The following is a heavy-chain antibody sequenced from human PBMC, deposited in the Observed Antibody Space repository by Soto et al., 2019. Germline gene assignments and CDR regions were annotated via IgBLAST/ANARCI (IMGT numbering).Heavy chain of an antibody. Sequence: ASVKVSCKASGYTFTGYYMHWVRQAPGQGLEWMGWINPNSGGTNYAQKFQGRVTMTTDTSTSTAYMELRSLRSDDTAVYYCARGGQWTQHRHFDPWGQGTLVTVSS. J-gene: IGHJ5*02. CDR3: ARGGQWTQHRHFDP. CDR1: GYTFTGYY. D-gene: IGHD6-19*01. V-gene: IGHV1-2*02. CDR2: INPNSGGT.